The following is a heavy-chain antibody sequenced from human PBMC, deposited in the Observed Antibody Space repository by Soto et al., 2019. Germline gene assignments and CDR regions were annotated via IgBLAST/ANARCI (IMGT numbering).Heavy chain of an antibody. CDR3: ARGWYKEWELWLVVDI. V-gene: IGHV4-59*01. D-gene: IGHD1-26*01. CDR2: IYYSGST. CDR1: GGSISSYL. Sequence: LETLSPTCTVSGGSISSYLLSWVRQPPGKGLEWIGSIYYSGSTNYNPSLKSRVTISVDTSKNQFSLKLSSVTAADTAVYYCARGWYKEWELWLVVDIWGQGTMVTVSS. J-gene: IGHJ3*02.